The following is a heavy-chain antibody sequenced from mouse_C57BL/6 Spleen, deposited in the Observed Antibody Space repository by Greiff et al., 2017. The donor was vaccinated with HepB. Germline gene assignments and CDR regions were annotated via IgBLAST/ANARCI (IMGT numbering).Heavy chain of an antibody. V-gene: IGHV1-52*01. J-gene: IGHJ3*01. CDR3: ARGKSNYAWFAY. CDR1: GYTFTSYW. CDR2: IDPSDSET. D-gene: IGHD2-5*01. Sequence: QVQLQQPGAELVRPGSSVKLSCKASGYTFTSYWMHWVKQRPIQGLEWIGNIDPSDSETHYNQKFKDKATLTVDKSSSTAYMQLSSLTSEDSAVYYLARGKSNYAWFAYWGQGTLVTVSA.